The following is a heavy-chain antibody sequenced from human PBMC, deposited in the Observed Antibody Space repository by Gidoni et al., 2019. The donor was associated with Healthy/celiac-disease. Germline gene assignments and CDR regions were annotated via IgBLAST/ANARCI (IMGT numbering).Heavy chain of an antibody. CDR3: ARDRTYGDHKNYFDY. J-gene: IGHJ4*02. Sequence: IIWYDGSNKYYADSVKGRFTISRDNSNNTLYLQMNSLRAEDTAVYYCARDRTYGDHKNYFDYWGQGTLVTVSS. V-gene: IGHV3-33*01. D-gene: IGHD4-17*01. CDR2: IWYDGSNK.